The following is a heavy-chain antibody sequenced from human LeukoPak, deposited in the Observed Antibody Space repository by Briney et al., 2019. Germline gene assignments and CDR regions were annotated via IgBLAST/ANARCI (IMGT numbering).Heavy chain of an antibody. CDR2: INHSGYT. V-gene: IGHV4-34*01. J-gene: IGHJ4*02. CDR1: GVSFDDYY. D-gene: IGHD4-17*01. Sequence: SETLSLTCAVSGVSFDDYYWAWVRQTPGKGLEWIGEINHSGYTNDSPSLKSRVTLSIDTSRKQFSVNLRSVTVADAGTYYCTRMTTGHDYWGQGTLVTVSS. CDR3: TRMTTGHDY.